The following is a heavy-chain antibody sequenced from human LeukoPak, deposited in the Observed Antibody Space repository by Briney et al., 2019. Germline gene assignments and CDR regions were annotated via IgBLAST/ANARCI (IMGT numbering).Heavy chain of an antibody. Sequence: ASVKVSCKASGYTFTGYYMHWVRQAPGQGLEWMGWINPNSGGTNYAQKFQGWVTMTRDTSISTAYMELSRLRSDDTAVYYYAREGGSHGNYYYYGMDVWGQGTTVTVSS. J-gene: IGHJ6*02. CDR3: AREGGSHGNYYYYGMDV. CDR1: GYTFTGYY. V-gene: IGHV1-2*04. CDR2: INPNSGGT. D-gene: IGHD3-16*01.